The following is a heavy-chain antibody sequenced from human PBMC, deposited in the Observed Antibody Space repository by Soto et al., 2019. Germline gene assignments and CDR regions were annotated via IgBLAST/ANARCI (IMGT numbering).Heavy chain of an antibody. V-gene: IGHV4-34*01. CDR2: INDSGST. Sequence: PSETLSLTCAVYGGSFSGYYWSWIRQPPGKGLEWIGEINDSGSTKYNPPLKSRATISVDTSKNQFSLRLTSVTATDTAVYYCATGRISRGLDVWGQGTTVTSP. CDR1: GGSFSGYY. J-gene: IGHJ6*02. CDR3: ATGRISRGLDV.